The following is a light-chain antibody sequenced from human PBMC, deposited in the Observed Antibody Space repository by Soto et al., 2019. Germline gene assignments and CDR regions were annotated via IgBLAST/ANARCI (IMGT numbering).Light chain of an antibody. CDR2: DDS. J-gene: IGLJ1*01. Sequence: SYELTQPPSVSVAPGQTARITCGGNNIGSESVHWYQQRPGQDPVLVVYDDSDRPSGIPERFSGSNSANTATLTISRVEAGDEADYYCQVWYSSTDLYVFGSGTKVTVL. V-gene: IGLV3-21*02. CDR3: QVWYSSTDLYV. CDR1: NIGSES.